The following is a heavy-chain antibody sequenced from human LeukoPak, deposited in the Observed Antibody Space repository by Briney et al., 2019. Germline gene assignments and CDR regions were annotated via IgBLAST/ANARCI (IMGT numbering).Heavy chain of an antibody. D-gene: IGHD2-21*02. Sequence: SETLSLTCTVSGVSVRSYYWSWIRQPPGKGLEWIGEINHSGSTNYNPSLKSRVTISLDTSKNQFSLKLSSVTAADTAVYYCARGGYCGGDCYENDAFDIWGRGTMVTVSS. J-gene: IGHJ3*02. CDR3: ARGGYCGGDCYENDAFDI. V-gene: IGHV4-34*01. CDR2: INHSGST. CDR1: GVSVRSYY.